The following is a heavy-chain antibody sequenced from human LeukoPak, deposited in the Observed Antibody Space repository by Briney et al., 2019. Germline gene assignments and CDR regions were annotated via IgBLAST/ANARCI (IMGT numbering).Heavy chain of an antibody. CDR3: AASGYDLVGEAFDI. Sequence: PSETLSLTCTVSGYSISTGYYWDWIRQPAGKGLEWIGRIYTSGSTNYNPSLKSRVTMSVDTSKNQFSLKLSSVTAADTAVYYCAASGYDLVGEAFDIWGQGTMVTVSS. D-gene: IGHD5-12*01. CDR2: IYTSGST. CDR1: GYSISTGYY. J-gene: IGHJ3*02. V-gene: IGHV4-4*07.